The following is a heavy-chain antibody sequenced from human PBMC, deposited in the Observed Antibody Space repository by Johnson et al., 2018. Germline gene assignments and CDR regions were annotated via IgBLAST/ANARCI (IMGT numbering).Heavy chain of an antibody. CDR2: MNPNSGNT. Sequence: QVQLVQSGAEVKKPGASVKVSCKASGYTFTSYDINWVRQATGQGLEWMGWMNPNSGNTGYAQKFQGRVTMTRDTSISTAYMELSSLRSEDTAGYYCVRTGVTIFGVGKGYMDVWGNGTTVTVSS. CDR1: GYTFTSYD. J-gene: IGHJ6*03. D-gene: IGHD3-3*01. CDR3: VRTGVTIFGVGKGYMDV. V-gene: IGHV1-8*01.